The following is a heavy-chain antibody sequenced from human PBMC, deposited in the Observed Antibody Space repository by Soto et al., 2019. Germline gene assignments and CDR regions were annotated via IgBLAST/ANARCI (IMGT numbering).Heavy chain of an antibody. V-gene: IGHV3-30-3*01. Sequence: QVQLVESGGGVVQPGRSLRLSCAASGFTFSSYAMHWVRQAPGKGLEWVAVISYDGSNKYYADSVKGRFTISRDNSKNTLYLQMNSLRAEDTAVYYCARDSSGYYEKFDYWGQGTLVTVSS. D-gene: IGHD3-22*01. CDR3: ARDSSGYYEKFDY. J-gene: IGHJ4*02. CDR2: ISYDGSNK. CDR1: GFTFSSYA.